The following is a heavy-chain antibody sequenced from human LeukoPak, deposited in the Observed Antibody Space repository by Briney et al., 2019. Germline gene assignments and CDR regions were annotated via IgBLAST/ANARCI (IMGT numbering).Heavy chain of an antibody. D-gene: IGHD6-19*01. V-gene: IGHV1-2*02. Sequence: VASVKVSCKAYGYTFTGYYMHWVRQAPGQGLEWMGWINPNSGGTNYAQKFQGRVTMTRDTSISTAYMELSRLRSDDTAVYYCARDEGQWLGGYYYGMDVWGQGTTVTVSS. CDR3: ARDEGQWLGGYYYGMDV. CDR2: INPNSGGT. J-gene: IGHJ6*02. CDR1: GYTFTGYY.